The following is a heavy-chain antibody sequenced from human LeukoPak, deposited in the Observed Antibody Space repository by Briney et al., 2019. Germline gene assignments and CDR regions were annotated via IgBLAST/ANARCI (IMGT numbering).Heavy chain of an antibody. D-gene: IGHD1-26*01. CDR3: ATQSSIVGATFDY. J-gene: IGHJ4*02. CDR1: GYTFTGYY. Sequence: ASVKVSCKASGYTFTGYYMHWVRQATGQGLEWMGWINPNSGGTNYAQKFQGRVTMTRDTSISTAYMELSRLRSDDTAVYYCATQSSIVGATFDYWGQGTLVTVSS. CDR2: INPNSGGT. V-gene: IGHV1-2*02.